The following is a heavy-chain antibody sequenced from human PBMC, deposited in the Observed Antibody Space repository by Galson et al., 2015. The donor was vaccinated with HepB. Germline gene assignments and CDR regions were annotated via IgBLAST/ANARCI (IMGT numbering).Heavy chain of an antibody. Sequence: SVKVSCKASGYTFTSYYMHWVRQAPGQGLEWMGIINPSGGGTNYAQKFQGRVTMTRDTSTSTVYMELSSLRSEDTAVYYCARDPDQQEYSGSYGGYFDYWGQGTLVTVSS. D-gene: IGHD1-26*01. J-gene: IGHJ4*02. CDR2: INPSGGGT. V-gene: IGHV1-46*01. CDR3: ARDPDQQEYSGSYGGYFDY. CDR1: GYTFTSYY.